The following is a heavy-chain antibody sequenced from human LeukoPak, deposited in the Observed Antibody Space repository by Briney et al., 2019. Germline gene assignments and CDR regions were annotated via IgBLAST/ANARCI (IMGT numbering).Heavy chain of an antibody. J-gene: IGHJ6*02. CDR3: GYCTNGVCYPPGNYYYYGMDV. Sequence: ASVKVSCKASGYTFTSYYMHWVRQAPGQGLEWMGIINPSGGSTNYAQKFQGRVTITADESTSTAYMELSSLRSEDTAVYYCGYCTNGVCYPPGNYYYYGMDVWGQGTTVTVSS. CDR1: GYTFTSYY. V-gene: IGHV1-46*01. D-gene: IGHD2-8*01. CDR2: INPSGGST.